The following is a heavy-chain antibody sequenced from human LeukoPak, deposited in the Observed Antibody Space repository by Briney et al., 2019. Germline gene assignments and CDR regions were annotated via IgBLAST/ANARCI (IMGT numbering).Heavy chain of an antibody. D-gene: IGHD5-12*01. J-gene: IGHJ4*02. CDR3: AREEMATPFDY. CDR1: GFTFSDYY. CDR2: ISSSGSTI. V-gene: IGHV3-11*01. Sequence: GGSLRLSCAASGFTFSDYYMSWIRQVQGKGLEWVSYISSSGSTIYYADSVKGRFTISRDNAKNSLYLQMNSLRAEDTAVYYCAREEMATPFDYWGQGTLVTVSS.